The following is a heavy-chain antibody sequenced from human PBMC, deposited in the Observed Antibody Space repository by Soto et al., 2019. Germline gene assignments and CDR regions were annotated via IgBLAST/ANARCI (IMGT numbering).Heavy chain of an antibody. D-gene: IGHD4-17*01. CDR1: GFTFSNAW. J-gene: IGHJ4*02. CDR3: TKITVTHLMATHH. V-gene: IGHV3-15*01. Sequence: GGSLRLSCAASGFTFSNAWMSWVRQAPGKGLEWVGRIKSKNDGGTTDYAAPVKGRFTISRDDSKNTLYLQMNSLKTEDTAVYYCTKITVTHLMATHHWGQGTLVTVSS. CDR2: IKSKNDGGTT.